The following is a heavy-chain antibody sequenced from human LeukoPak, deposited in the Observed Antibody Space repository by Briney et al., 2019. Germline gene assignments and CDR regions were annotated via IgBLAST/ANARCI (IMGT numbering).Heavy chain of an antibody. CDR1: GFTFTGYY. V-gene: IGHV1-2*02. D-gene: IGHD2-21*02. J-gene: IGHJ4*02. Sequence: ASVTVSCKASGFTFTGYYIHWVRQAPGQGLEWMGYINPHSGGTNSPQKFQGRVTLTTDTSISAAYMELSSLISDDTAMYYCVREGNELLSKDFDYWGQGTLVTVSS. CDR3: VREGNELLSKDFDY. CDR2: INPHSGGT.